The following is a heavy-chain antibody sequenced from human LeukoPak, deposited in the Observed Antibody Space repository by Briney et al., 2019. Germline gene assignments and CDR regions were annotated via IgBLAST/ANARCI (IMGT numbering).Heavy chain of an antibody. V-gene: IGHV4-4*07. Sequence: SRSLSLTCTVSGASVNVNYWSWSRQPAGKTLEWIGRIYTDGSTNYNPSLTSRVAISVDTSTNPFSLFLRSVTAAATAIYYCTIGSSSGSLAYWGQGTLVTVSS. J-gene: IGHJ4*02. CDR3: TIGSSSGSLAY. D-gene: IGHD2-15*01. CDR1: GASVNVNY. CDR2: IYTDGST.